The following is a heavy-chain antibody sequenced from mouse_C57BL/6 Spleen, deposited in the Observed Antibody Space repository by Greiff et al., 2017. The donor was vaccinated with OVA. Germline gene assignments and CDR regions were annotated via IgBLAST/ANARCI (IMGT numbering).Heavy chain of an antibody. V-gene: IGHV5-17*01. CDR2: ISSGSSTI. CDR3: ARREITTRYFDV. Sequence: EVKLVESGGGLVKPGGSLKLSCAASGFTFSDYGMHWVRQAPEKGLEWVAYISSGSSTIYYADTVKGRFTISRDNAKNTLFLQMTSLRSEDTAMYYCARREITTRYFDVWGTGTTVTVSS. J-gene: IGHJ1*03. CDR1: GFTFSDYG. D-gene: IGHD2-4*01.